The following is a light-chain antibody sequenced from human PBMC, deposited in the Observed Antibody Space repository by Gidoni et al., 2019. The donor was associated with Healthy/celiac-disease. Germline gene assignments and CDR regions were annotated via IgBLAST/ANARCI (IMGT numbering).Light chain of an antibody. Sequence: QSALTQPASVSGSPGQSITISCTGTSSDVGGYNYVSWYQQHPGKAPKLMIYDVSNRPSGVSNRFSGLQAEYEADYYCSSYTSSSTLKVFGTGTKVTVL. V-gene: IGLV2-14*03. CDR2: DVS. CDR1: SSDVGGYNY. J-gene: IGLJ1*01. CDR3: SSYTSSSTLKV.